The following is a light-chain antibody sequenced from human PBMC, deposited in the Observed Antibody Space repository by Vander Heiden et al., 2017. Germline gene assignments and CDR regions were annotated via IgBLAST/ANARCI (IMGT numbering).Light chain of an antibody. V-gene: IGKV1-5*03. CDR1: QGISSE. Sequence: IQMPHSLPPLSASVGDRVTITCRASQGISSELAWYQQKPGKAPKRLIYTASSLESGVPSRFSGSGSGTEFTLTISSLQPEDFATYYCQQYNSYTCTFGGGTKVEIK. CDR2: TAS. CDR3: QQYNSYTCT. J-gene: IGKJ4*02.